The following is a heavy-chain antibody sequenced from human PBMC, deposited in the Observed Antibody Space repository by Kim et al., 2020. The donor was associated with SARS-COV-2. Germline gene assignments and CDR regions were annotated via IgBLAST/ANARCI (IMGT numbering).Heavy chain of an antibody. CDR2: MTRGAGSTP. J-gene: IGHJ2*01. D-gene: IGHD1-7*01. V-gene: IGHV3-23*01. CDR3: SKDLLPGTIPWYFDV. Sequence: GGSLRLSCATSGFTFSDYAMSWVRQAPGKGLEWVAGMTRGAGSTPYYADSVKGRFTISRDTSRNILYLQMNSLTAGDTAIYHCSKDLLPGTIPWYFDVWGRGTLVTV. CDR1: GFTFSDYA.